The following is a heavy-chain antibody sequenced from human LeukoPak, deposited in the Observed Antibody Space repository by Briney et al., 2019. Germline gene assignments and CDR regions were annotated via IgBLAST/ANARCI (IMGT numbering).Heavy chain of an antibody. V-gene: IGHV3-7*02. CDR2: INQDGSEK. CDR1: GFSFSGYW. D-gene: IGHD1-1*01. CDR3: ASVFFLTITTPDY. J-gene: IGHJ4*02. Sequence: GGSLRLPCAASGFSFSGYWMNWVRQPPGKGLEWVANINQDGSEKYYVDSVKGRFTISRDNAKNSLFLQMNSLRAEDTAVYYCASVFFLTITTPDYWGQGTLVTVSS.